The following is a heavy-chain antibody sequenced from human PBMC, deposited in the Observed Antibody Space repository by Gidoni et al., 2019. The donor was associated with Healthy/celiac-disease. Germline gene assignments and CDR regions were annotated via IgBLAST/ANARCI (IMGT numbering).Heavy chain of an antibody. CDR2: ISSSSSYI. D-gene: IGHD3-9*01. Sequence: EVQLVESGGGLVKPGGSLRLSCAASGFTFNTYSMNCVRQAPGKGLEWVSSISSSSSYIYYADSVKGRFTISRDNAKNSLYLQMNSLRAEDTAVYYCARDLTYYDILTGYTDGMDVWGQGTTVTVSS. CDR1: GFTFNTYS. J-gene: IGHJ6*02. CDR3: ARDLTYYDILTGYTDGMDV. V-gene: IGHV3-21*01.